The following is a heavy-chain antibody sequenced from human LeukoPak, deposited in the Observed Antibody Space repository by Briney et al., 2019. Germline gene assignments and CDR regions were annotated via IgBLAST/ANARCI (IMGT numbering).Heavy chain of an antibody. Sequence: GGSRRLSCAASGFSFTSYWMHWVRQAPGKGLFWVSRINSDGSSTTYADSVKGRFTISRDNAKNTLYLQMNTLRGEDTAVYYCARESAIVLVPFDSWGQGTLVTVSS. CDR2: INSDGSST. D-gene: IGHD2/OR15-2a*01. J-gene: IGHJ4*02. CDR3: ARESAIVLVPFDS. CDR1: GFSFTSYW. V-gene: IGHV3-74*01.